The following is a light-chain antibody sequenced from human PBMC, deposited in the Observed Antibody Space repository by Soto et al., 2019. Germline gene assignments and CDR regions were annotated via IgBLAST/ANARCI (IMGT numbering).Light chain of an antibody. CDR1: QSVNID. Sequence: EIVMTQSPATLSVSPGERATLSCMASQSVNIDLAWYQQKPGQAPRLVIYGASSRATGIPDRFSGSGSGTDFTLTISRLEPEDFAVYYCQQYGSSPSITFGQGTRLEI. J-gene: IGKJ5*01. CDR2: GAS. V-gene: IGKV3-20*01. CDR3: QQYGSSPSIT.